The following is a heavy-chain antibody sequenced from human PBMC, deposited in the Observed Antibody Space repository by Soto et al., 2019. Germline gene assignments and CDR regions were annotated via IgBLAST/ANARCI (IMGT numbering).Heavy chain of an antibody. Sequence: QVQLQQWGAGLLKPSETLSLTCAVYGGSFSGYYWSWIRQPPGKGLEWIGEINHSGSTNYNPSLKSRVTISVDTSKNQFSLKLSSVTAADTAVYYCARFDGITMVRGDYWGQGTLVTVSS. J-gene: IGHJ4*02. CDR1: GGSFSGYY. CDR2: INHSGST. D-gene: IGHD3-10*01. CDR3: ARFDGITMVRGDY. V-gene: IGHV4-34*01.